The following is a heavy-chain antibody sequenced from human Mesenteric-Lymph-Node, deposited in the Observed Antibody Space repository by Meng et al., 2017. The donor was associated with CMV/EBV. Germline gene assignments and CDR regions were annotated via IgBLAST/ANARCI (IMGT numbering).Heavy chain of an antibody. J-gene: IGHJ6*02. D-gene: IGHD2-2*01. Sequence: SVKVSCKASGDTFSSYAISWVRQAPGQGLEWMGGIIPILGIANYAQKFQGRVTITADKSTSTAYMELSSLRSEDTAVYYCARDQYCSSTSCRHRYGMDVWGQGTTVTVSS. CDR1: GDTFSSYA. V-gene: IGHV1-69*10. CDR3: ARDQYCSSTSCRHRYGMDV. CDR2: IIPILGIA.